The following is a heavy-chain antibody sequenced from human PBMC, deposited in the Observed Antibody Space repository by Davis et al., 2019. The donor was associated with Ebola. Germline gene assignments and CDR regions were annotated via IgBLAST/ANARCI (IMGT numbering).Heavy chain of an antibody. J-gene: IGHJ4*02. V-gene: IGHV3-23*01. Sequence: PGGSLRLSCAASGFTFSSSAMTWVRQAPGKGLEWVSSITARTYYADSVKGRFTISRDNSKSTLYLQMNSLRAEDTAIYYCATGGAVAAIDYWGQGTLVTVSS. D-gene: IGHD6-19*01. CDR2: ITART. CDR3: ATGGAVAAIDY. CDR1: GFTFSSSA.